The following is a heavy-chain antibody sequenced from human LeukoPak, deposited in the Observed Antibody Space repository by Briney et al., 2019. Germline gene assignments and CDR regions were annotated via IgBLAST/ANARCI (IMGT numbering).Heavy chain of an antibody. J-gene: IGHJ3*02. V-gene: IGHV4-59*01. D-gene: IGHD4-17*01. CDR2: IYYSGST. CDR1: GGSISSYY. Sequence: SETLSLTCTVSGGSISSYYWSWIRQPPGKGLEWIGYIYYSGSTNYNPSLKSRVTISVDTSKNQFSLKLSSVTAADTAVYYCARGLHGDYAPFDIWGQGTMVTVSS. CDR3: ARGLHGDYAPFDI.